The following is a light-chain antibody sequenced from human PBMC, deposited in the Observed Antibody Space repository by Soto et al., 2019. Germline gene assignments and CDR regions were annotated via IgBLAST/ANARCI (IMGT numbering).Light chain of an antibody. CDR2: GAS. CDR1: RSVSSN. J-gene: IGKJ4*01. CDR3: QQYNNWPLT. Sequence: EIVMTQSPATLSVSPGERATLSCRASRSVSSNLAWYQQKPGQAPRLLIYGASTRATGIPARFSGSGSGTEFTLTISSLQSEDFAVYYCQQYNNWPLTFGGGTKVEIQ. V-gene: IGKV3-15*01.